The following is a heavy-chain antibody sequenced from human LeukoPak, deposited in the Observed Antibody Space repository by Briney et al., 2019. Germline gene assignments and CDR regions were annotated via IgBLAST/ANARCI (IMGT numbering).Heavy chain of an antibody. V-gene: IGHV3-11*04. CDR2: ISSNGGTT. CDR3: ARVFRQQLGGYYYYYMDV. J-gene: IGHJ6*03. D-gene: IGHD6-13*01. CDR1: GFTFSDYY. Sequence: GGSLRLSCEASGFTFSDYYMSWVRQAPGKGLEWVSYISSNGGTTNYADSVKGRFTISRANDTNSLYLQMNSLTAEDTAVYYCARVFRQQLGGYYYYYMDVWGKGTTVTVSS.